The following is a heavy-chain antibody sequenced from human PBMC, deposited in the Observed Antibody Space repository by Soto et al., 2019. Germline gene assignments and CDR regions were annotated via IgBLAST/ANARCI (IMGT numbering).Heavy chain of an antibody. CDR3: AKDMKWGGMTTIHYFDS. Sequence: EVQLVESGGGLVQPGRSLRLSCVASGFTADDYAMHWVRQAPGKGLEWVSGISSNSDTIDYADSVKGRFTISRDNAKNSLFLQMNRLRPDDTALYYCAKDMKWGGMTTIHYFDSWGQGTLVTVSS. V-gene: IGHV3-9*02. J-gene: IGHJ4*02. D-gene: IGHD4-17*01. CDR1: GFTADDYA. CDR2: ISSNSDTI.